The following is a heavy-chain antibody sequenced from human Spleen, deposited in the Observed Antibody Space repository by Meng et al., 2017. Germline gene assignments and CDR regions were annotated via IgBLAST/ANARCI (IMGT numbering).Heavy chain of an antibody. V-gene: IGHV7-4-1*02. Sequence: QVQLVQSGAEVMKPGASLKVSCKTSGYTFTDFYVHWVRQAPGQGLEWMGYISTNTGNPTYAQGFTGRFVFSLDTSVNTAYLQISSLKAEDTAVYYCARGYTSGGSYYFDYWGQGALVTVSS. D-gene: IGHD6-19*01. CDR2: ISTNTGNP. J-gene: IGHJ4*02. CDR3: ARGYTSGGSYYFDY. CDR1: GYTFTDFY.